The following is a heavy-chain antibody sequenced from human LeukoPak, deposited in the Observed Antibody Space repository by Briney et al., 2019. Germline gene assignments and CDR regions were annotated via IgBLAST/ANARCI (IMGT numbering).Heavy chain of an antibody. V-gene: IGHV3-30*03. CDR2: ISYDGSNK. CDR3: VTEVSGSFPT. Sequence: GGSLRLSCAASGFTFSSYGMHWVRQAPGKGLEWVAVISYDGSNKYYADSVKGRFTISRDNSKNTLYLQMNSLRAEDTAVYYCVTEVSGSFPTWGQGTLVTVSS. CDR1: GFTFSSYG. J-gene: IGHJ4*02. D-gene: IGHD1-26*01.